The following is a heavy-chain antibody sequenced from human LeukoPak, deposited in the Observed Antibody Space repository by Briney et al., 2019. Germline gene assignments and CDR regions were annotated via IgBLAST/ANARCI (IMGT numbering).Heavy chain of an antibody. J-gene: IGHJ6*03. CDR1: GGSISGYY. CDR3: ARRLYSSSWYVIYYYMDV. D-gene: IGHD6-13*01. Sequence: PSETLSLTCTVSGGSISGYYWSWIRQPPGKGLEWVGYISYSGSTNYNPSLKSRVTISVDTSKNQFSLKLSSVTAADTAVYYCARRLYSSSWYVIYYYMDVWGKGTTVTVSS. CDR2: ISYSGST. V-gene: IGHV4-59*12.